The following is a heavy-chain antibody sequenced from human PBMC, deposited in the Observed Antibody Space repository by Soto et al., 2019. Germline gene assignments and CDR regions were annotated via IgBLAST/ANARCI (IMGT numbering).Heavy chain of an antibody. Sequence: PAQFLKVSWRWSEYRFYSNCIGWVGQRPVKGLEWIGMIDPGDSDTTYIPYLEGQVTMSVDKSISNDYLQWSSLKASDSATYYCARQGSNGAYVYSAMDVWAQGTTDTASS. CDR3: ARQGSNGAYVYSAMDV. CDR2: IDPGDSDT. V-gene: IGHV5-51*01. CDR1: EYRFYSNC. D-gene: IGHD3-16*01. J-gene: IGHJ6*02.